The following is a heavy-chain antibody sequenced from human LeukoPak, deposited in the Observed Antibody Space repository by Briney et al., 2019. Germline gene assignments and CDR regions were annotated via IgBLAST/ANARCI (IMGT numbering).Heavy chain of an antibody. V-gene: IGHV3-23*01. D-gene: IGHD4-17*01. CDR3: AKAHYIYGDYSDLDY. CDR1: GFTFSSYG. CDR2: ISGSGGST. J-gene: IGHJ4*02. Sequence: PGGTLRLSCAASGFTFSSYGMSWVRQAPGKGLEWVSAISGSGGSTYYADSVKGRFTISRDNSKNTLYLQMNSLRAEDTAVYYCAKAHYIYGDYSDLDYWGQGTLVTVSS.